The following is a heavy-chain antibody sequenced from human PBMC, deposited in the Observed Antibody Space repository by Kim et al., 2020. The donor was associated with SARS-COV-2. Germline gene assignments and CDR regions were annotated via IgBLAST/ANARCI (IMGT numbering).Heavy chain of an antibody. V-gene: IGHV4-31*02. CDR2: GST. D-gene: IGHD3-16*01. CDR3: ARDHGGHFDY. J-gene: IGHJ4*02. Sequence: GSTNHRQSSKSRVTISVDTSKNQCSLKLSSVTAADTAVYYCARDHGGHFDYWGQGTLVTVSS.